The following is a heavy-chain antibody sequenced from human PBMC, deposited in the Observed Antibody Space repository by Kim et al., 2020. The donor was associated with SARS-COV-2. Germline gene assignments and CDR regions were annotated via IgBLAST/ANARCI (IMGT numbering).Heavy chain of an antibody. Sequence: ALKSRVTISVDTSKNQFSRKLSSVTAADTAVYYGARDLAPLTGGVYFDYWGQGTLVTVSS. J-gene: IGHJ4*02. V-gene: IGHV4-59*01. CDR3: ARDLAPLTGGVYFDY. D-gene: IGHD3-10*01.